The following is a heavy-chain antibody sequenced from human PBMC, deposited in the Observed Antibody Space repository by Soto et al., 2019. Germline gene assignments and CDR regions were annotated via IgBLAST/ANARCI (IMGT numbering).Heavy chain of an antibody. J-gene: IGHJ4*02. CDR2: INAGNGNT. D-gene: IGHD6-13*01. V-gene: IGHV1-3*01. Sequence: EASVKVSCKASGYTFTSYAMHWVRQAPGQRLEWMGWINAGNGNTKYSQKFQGRVTITRDTSASTAYMELSSLRSEDTAVYYCASVTGIAAAGFDDWGQGTLVTVSS. CDR1: GYTFTSYA. CDR3: ASVTGIAAAGFDD.